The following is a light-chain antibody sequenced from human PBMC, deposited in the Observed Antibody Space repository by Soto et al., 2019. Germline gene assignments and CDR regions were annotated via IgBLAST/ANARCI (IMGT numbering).Light chain of an antibody. CDR3: QQYNNWHPWT. V-gene: IGKV3-15*01. CDR2: SVS. CDR1: QSVSSN. J-gene: IGKJ1*01. Sequence: DIVLTQSPATLSLSPGDRATPSCRASQSVSSNLAWYQQKPGQAPRLLLYSVSTRATGIPARFSGSGSGTEFILTISSLQSEDFVVYYCQQYNNWHPWTFGQGTKVDIK.